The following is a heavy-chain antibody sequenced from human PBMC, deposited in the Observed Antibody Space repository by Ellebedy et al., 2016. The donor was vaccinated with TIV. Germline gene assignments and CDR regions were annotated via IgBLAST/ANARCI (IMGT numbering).Heavy chain of an antibody. CDR1: GYTLTELS. V-gene: IGHV1-24*01. CDR2: FDPEDGET. J-gene: IGHJ3*02. Sequence: AASVKVSCKVSGYTLTELSMHWVRQAPGKGLEWMGGFDPEDGETIYAQKFQGRVTITADKSTSTAYMELSSLRSEDTAVYYCARERGRNYYDSSGYYSDAFDIWGQGTMVTASS. CDR3: ARERGRNYYDSSGYYSDAFDI. D-gene: IGHD3-22*01.